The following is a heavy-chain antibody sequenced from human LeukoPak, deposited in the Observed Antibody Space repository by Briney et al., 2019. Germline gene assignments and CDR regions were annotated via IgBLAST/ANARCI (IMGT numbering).Heavy chain of an antibody. J-gene: IGHJ4*02. CDR1: GFTVSSNY. CDR2: IYSGGST. CDR3: ARDRASGSGTYYTFDY. Sequence: PGGSLRLSCAASGFTVSSNYMSWVRQAPGKGLEWVSVIYSGGSTYYADSVKGRFTLSRDNAKNSLYLQINSLRAEDTAVYYCARDRASGSGTYYTFDYWGQGTLVTVSS. D-gene: IGHD3-10*01. V-gene: IGHV3-66*01.